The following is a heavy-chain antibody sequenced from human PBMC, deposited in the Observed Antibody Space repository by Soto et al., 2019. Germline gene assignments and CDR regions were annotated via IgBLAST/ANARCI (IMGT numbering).Heavy chain of an antibody. CDR1: GYTLTSHY. V-gene: IGHV1-46*01. D-gene: IGHD3-22*01. Sequence: ASVKVCCKDSGYTLTSHYVHWVRQATEQRPEWMGMINPSGGSTSYPQKFQGRVTMTRDTSTATVYMELRSLTSDDTAVYYCARDGRYDSSGYPPDYWGQGTRVTVSS. CDR2: INPSGGST. J-gene: IGHJ4*02. CDR3: ARDGRYDSSGYPPDY.